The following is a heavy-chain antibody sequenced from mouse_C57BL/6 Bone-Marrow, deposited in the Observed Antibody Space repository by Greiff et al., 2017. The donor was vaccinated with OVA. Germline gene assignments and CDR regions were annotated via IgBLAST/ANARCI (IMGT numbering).Heavy chain of an antibody. CDR2: ISYDGSN. CDR1: GYSITSGYY. Sequence: EVKLVESGPGLVKPSQSLSLTCSVTGYSITSGYYWNWIRQFPGNKLEWMGYISYDGSNNYNPSLKNRISITRDTSKNQFFLKLNSVTTEDTATYYCARVLLYYGSSPYAMDYWGQGTSVTVSS. D-gene: IGHD1-1*01. J-gene: IGHJ4*01. CDR3: ARVLLYYGSSPYAMDY. V-gene: IGHV3-6*01.